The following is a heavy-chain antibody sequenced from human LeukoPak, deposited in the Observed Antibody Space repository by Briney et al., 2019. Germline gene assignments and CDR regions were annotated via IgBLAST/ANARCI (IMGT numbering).Heavy chain of an antibody. V-gene: IGHV4-61*02. J-gene: IGHJ3*02. CDR3: AGAFDI. CDR2: IYTSGNT. Sequence: SETLSLTCTVSGGSISSGSYYWSWIRQPAGKGLEWIGRIYTSGNTHYNPSLKSRLTLSIDTSKNQFSLKLNSVTAADTAVYYCAGAFDIWGQGTMVTVSS. CDR1: GGSISSGSYY.